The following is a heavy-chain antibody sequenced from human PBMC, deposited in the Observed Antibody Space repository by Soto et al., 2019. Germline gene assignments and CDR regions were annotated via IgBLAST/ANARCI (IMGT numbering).Heavy chain of an antibody. CDR3: ARRYCRSGDCYSDY. D-gene: IGHD2-21*01. Sequence: PGESLKISCEGSDYNFATYWVAWVRQMPGAGLEWVGMIKPGDSDTRYNPSLQGRVTISVDKSTNTAYLKWRSLKASDTAIYFCARRYCRSGDCYSDYWGQGALVTVSS. CDR1: DYNFATYW. J-gene: IGHJ4*02. V-gene: IGHV5-51*01. CDR2: IKPGDSDT.